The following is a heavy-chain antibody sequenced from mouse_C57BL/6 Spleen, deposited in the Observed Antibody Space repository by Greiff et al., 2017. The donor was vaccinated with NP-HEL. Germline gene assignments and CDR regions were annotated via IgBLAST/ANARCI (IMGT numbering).Heavy chain of an antibody. J-gene: IGHJ1*03. Sequence: EVQGVESGGGLVKPGGSLKLSCAASGFTFSDYGMHWVRQAPEKGLEWVAYISSGSSTIYYADTVKGRFTISRDNAKNTLCLQMTSLRSEDTAMYYCARGDYYGYWYFDVWGTGTTVTVSS. CDR2: ISSGSSTI. CDR3: ARGDYYGYWYFDV. D-gene: IGHD1-1*01. V-gene: IGHV5-17*01. CDR1: GFTFSDYG.